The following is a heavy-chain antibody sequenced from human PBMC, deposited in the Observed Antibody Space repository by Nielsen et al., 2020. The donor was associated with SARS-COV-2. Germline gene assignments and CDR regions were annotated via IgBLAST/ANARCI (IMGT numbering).Heavy chain of an antibody. D-gene: IGHD2-15*01. Sequence: ASVKVSCKASGYTFSNYGISWVRQAPGQRLEWMGWINAGNGNTRYSQKFQGRVSLTRDTPATTAYMELSSLSSEDTAVYFCARGNCSGTTCYGLDYWGQGTLVSVSS. CDR3: ARGNCSGTTCYGLDY. J-gene: IGHJ4*02. V-gene: IGHV1-3*01. CDR2: INAGNGNT. CDR1: GYTFSNYG.